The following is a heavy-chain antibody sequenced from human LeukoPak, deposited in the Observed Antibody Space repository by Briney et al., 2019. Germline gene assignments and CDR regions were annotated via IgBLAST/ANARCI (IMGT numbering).Heavy chain of an antibody. D-gene: IGHD3-10*02. CDR2: IKQDGSEK. CDR1: GFTFSIYW. V-gene: IGHV3-7*01. Sequence: GGSLRLSCAASGFTFSIYWMSWVRQAPGKGLEWVANIKQDGSEKYYVDSVKGRFTISRDNAKNSLYLQMNSLRAKDTAVYYCARDRYYVSAFDIWGQRTMVTVSS. J-gene: IGHJ3*02. CDR3: ARDRYYVSAFDI.